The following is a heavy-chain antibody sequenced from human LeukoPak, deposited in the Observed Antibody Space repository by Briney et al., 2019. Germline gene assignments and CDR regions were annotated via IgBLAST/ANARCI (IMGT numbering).Heavy chain of an antibody. CDR2: IYSGGST. J-gene: IGHJ6*03. CDR3: ARASLYDTIGYYMDV. D-gene: IGHD3-16*01. V-gene: IGHV3-53*05. Sequence: PGGSLRLSCAASGFTVSSNYMSWVRQAPGKGLEWASVIYSGGSTYYADSVKGRFTISRDNSKNTLYLQMGSLRAEDMAVYYCARASLYDTIGYYMDVWGKGTTVTVSS. CDR1: GFTVSSNY.